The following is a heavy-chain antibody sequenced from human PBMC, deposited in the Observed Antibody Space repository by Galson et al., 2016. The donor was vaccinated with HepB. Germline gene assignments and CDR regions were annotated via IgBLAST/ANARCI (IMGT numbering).Heavy chain of an antibody. Sequence: PALVKPTQTLTLTCTFSGFSLNTSGMCVTWIRQPPGKALEWLAFIDWDDDKYYSTSLKTRLTISRDPSKNQVVLSMTNMDPVDTATYYCARIRGYGGDFDYWGQGTLVTVSS. J-gene: IGHJ4*02. CDR3: ARIRGYGGDFDY. CDR2: IDWDDDK. CDR1: GFSLNTSGMC. V-gene: IGHV2-70*13. D-gene: IGHD2-21*01.